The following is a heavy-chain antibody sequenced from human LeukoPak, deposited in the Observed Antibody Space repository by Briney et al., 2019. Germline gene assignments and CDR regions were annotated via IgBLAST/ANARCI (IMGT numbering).Heavy chain of an antibody. CDR2: ISYDGSNK. D-gene: IGHD3-10*01. J-gene: IGHJ4*02. CDR1: GFTFASYA. V-gene: IGHV3-30*04. CDR3: ARDYGSGTYYNGYFDY. Sequence: GGSLRLSCAASGFTFASYAVHWVRQAPGKGLEWVALISYDGSNKYYADSVKDRFTISRDNSKNTLYLQMSGLRAEDTAVYYCARDYGSGTYYNGYFDYWGQGTLVTVSS.